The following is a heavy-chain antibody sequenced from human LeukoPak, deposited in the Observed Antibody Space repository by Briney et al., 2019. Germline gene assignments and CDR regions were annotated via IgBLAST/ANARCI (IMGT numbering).Heavy chain of an antibody. Sequence: GGSLRLSCAASGFTFNSHAMSWVRQAPGKGLEWVSAISGRADGTYYADSVRGRFTISGDNSKNTVDLQMNSLRAEDTAVFYCAKHQDYGAFDYWGQGTLVTVSS. D-gene: IGHD4-17*01. CDR2: ISGRADGT. CDR3: AKHQDYGAFDY. V-gene: IGHV3-23*01. CDR1: GFTFNSHA. J-gene: IGHJ4*02.